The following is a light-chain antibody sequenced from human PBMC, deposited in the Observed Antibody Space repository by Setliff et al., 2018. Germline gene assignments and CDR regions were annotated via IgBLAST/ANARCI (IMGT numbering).Light chain of an antibody. Sequence: QSALTQPASVTGSPGQSITISCTGTSSDVGGYNYVSWYQQHPGKAPKLIIYEVTKRPSGVSDRFSGSKSGNTASLTISGLQPEDEADYHCSSYTVKSTVIFAGGTKVTVL. J-gene: IGLJ2*01. CDR1: SSDVGGYNY. CDR3: SSYTVKSTVI. V-gene: IGLV2-14*01. CDR2: EVT.